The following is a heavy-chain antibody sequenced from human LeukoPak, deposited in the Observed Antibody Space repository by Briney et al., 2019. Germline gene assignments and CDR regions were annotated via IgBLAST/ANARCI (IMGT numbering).Heavy chain of an antibody. V-gene: IGHV4-59*08. J-gene: IGHJ4*02. D-gene: IGHD5-18*01. CDR1: GGSISSYY. CDR3: ASNVDTAVVRDY. CDR2: IYYSGST. Sequence: PSETLSLTCTVSGGSISSYYWSWIRQPPGKGLEWIGYIYYSGSTNYNPSLKSRVTISVDTSKNQFSLKLSSVTAADTAVYYCASNVDTAVVRDYWGQGTLVTVSS.